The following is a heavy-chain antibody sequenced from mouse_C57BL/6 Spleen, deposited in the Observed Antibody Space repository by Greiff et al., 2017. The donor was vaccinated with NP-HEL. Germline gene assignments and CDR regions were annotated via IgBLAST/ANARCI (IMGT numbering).Heavy chain of an antibody. V-gene: IGHV7-3*01. CDR3: ARYSPDGYYVGAMDY. Sequence: EVQLVESGGGLVQPGGSLSLSCAASGFTFTDYYMSWVRQPPGTALEWLGFIRNKANGYTTEYSASVKGRFTISRDNSQSILYLQMNALRAEDSATYYCARYSPDGYYVGAMDYWGQGTSVTVSS. CDR1: GFTFTDYY. J-gene: IGHJ4*01. D-gene: IGHD2-3*01. CDR2: IRNKANGYTT.